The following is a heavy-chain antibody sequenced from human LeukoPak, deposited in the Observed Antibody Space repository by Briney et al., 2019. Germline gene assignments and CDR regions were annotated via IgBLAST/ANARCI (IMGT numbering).Heavy chain of an antibody. CDR3: ARDLIVGPTPFDY. V-gene: IGHV1-18*01. CDR1: GYTFSNYH. CDR2: ISTYNGNT. D-gene: IGHD1-26*01. Sequence: ASVKVSCKSSGYTFSNYHITWVRQAPGQGLEWMGWISTYNGNTKYAQKFQGRVTMTTDTSMYTAYMELRSLRSDDTAVYYCARDLIVGPTPFDYWGQGTLVTVSS. J-gene: IGHJ4*02.